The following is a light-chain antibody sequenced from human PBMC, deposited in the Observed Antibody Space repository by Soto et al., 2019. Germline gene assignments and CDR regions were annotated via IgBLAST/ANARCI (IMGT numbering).Light chain of an antibody. CDR1: SGDVGSYRF. V-gene: IGLV2-8*01. J-gene: IGLJ2*01. Sequence: QSALTQAPSASGSPGQSVTISCTGTSGDVGSYRFVSWYQQHPGKAPKLLIYEVTKRPSGVPDRFSASTSGNTASLTVSGLQADDEADYYCSSYAGNNNVIFGGGTKVTVL. CDR3: SSYAGNNNVI. CDR2: EVT.